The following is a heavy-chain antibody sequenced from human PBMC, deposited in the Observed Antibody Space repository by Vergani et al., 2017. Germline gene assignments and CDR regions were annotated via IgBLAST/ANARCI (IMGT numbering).Heavy chain of an antibody. V-gene: IGHV1-69*12. Sequence: QVQLVQSGAEVKKPGSSVKVSCKASGGTFSSYAISWVRQAPGQGLEWMGGIIPIFGTANYAQKFQGRVTITADESTSTAYMELSSLRSEDTAVYYCARVVGGDMIALRSNWVDPWGQGTLVTVSS. J-gene: IGHJ5*02. CDR2: IIPIFGTA. D-gene: IGHD3-3*01. CDR3: ARVVGGDMIALRSNWVDP. CDR1: GGTFSSYA.